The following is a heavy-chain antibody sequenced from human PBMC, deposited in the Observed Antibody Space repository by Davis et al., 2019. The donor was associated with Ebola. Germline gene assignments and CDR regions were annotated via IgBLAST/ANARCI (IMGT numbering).Heavy chain of an antibody. CDR1: GFTFSSYA. D-gene: IGHD3-3*01. Sequence: GESLKISCAASGFTFSSYAMSWVRQAPGKGLEWVSAISGSGGSTYYADSVKGRLTISRDNSKNTLYLQMHSLRGEDTAVYYCAGGDFWSGQFDYWGQGTLVTVSS. CDR2: ISGSGGST. CDR3: AGGDFWSGQFDY. V-gene: IGHV3-23*01. J-gene: IGHJ4*02.